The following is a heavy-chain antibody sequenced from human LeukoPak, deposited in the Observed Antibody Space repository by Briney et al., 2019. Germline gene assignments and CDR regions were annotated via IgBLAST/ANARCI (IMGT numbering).Heavy chain of an antibody. J-gene: IGHJ4*02. CDR3: ASRIAAAGALLEY. Sequence: ASVKVSCKASGYTFTGYYMHWVRQAPGQGLEWMGWINPSGGSTSYAQKFQGRVTMTRDTSTSTVYMELSSLRSEDTAVYYCASRIAAAGALLEYWGQGTLVTVSS. CDR1: GYTFTGYY. D-gene: IGHD6-13*01. V-gene: IGHV1-46*01. CDR2: INPSGGST.